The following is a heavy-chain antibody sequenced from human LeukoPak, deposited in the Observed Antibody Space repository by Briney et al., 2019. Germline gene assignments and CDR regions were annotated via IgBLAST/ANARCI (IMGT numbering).Heavy chain of an antibody. Sequence: SETLSLICTVSGASISSYYWSWVRQPAGKGLEWIGRIYPGGSTNYNPSLKSRVTMSVDTSKNQFSLKLSSVTVADTAVYYCARDRNLVVVPAVANFDYWGQGTLVTVSS. D-gene: IGHD2-2*01. CDR2: IYPGGST. CDR3: ARDRNLVVVPAVANFDY. J-gene: IGHJ4*02. CDR1: GASISSYY. V-gene: IGHV4-4*07.